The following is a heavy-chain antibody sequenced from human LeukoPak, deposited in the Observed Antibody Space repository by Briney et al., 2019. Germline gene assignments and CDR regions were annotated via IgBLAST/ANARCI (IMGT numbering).Heavy chain of an antibody. CDR3: ARASGSSLFDY. CDR2: IYYSGST. D-gene: IGHD1-26*01. Sequence: SETLSLTCTVSGGSISSHYWSWIRQPPGKGLEWIGYIYYSGSTNYNPSLKSRVTISVDTSKNQFSLKLSSVTAADTAVYYCARASGSSLFDYWGQETLVTVSS. V-gene: IGHV4-59*11. CDR1: GGSISSHY. J-gene: IGHJ4*02.